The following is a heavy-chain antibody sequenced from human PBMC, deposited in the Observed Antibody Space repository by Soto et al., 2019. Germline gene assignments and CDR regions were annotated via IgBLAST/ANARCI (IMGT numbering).Heavy chain of an antibody. V-gene: IGHV1-2*04. CDR2: INPTSGGT. CDR1: GYTFTAYY. Sequence: ASVKVSCKASGYTFTAYYIHWVRQAPGQGLEWMGWINPTSGGTNYAQKFQGWVTMTRDTSITTAYMELSRLTSDDTAVYYCAKAPPGYSRLSFDPWGQGTLVTVSS. J-gene: IGHJ5*02. CDR3: AKAPPGYSRLSFDP. D-gene: IGHD1-26*01.